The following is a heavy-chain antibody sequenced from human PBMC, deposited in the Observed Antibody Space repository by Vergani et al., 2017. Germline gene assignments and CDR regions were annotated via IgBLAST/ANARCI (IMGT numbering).Heavy chain of an antibody. Sequence: QLQLPESGSGLVKPSQTLSLTCAVSGGSISSGGYSWSWLRQPPGKGLEWIGYIYHSGSTYYNPSLKSRVTISVDRSKNQFSLKLSSVTAADPAVYYCARSKVLTAIQVWFDPWGQGTLVTVSS. V-gene: IGHV4-30-2*01. D-gene: IGHD2-21*02. CDR2: IYHSGST. CDR3: ARSKVLTAIQVWFDP. J-gene: IGHJ5*02. CDR1: GGSISSGGYS.